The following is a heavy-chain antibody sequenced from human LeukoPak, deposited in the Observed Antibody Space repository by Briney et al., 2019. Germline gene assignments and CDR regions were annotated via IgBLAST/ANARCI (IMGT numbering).Heavy chain of an antibody. V-gene: IGHV4-30-4*08. CDR2: IYYSGST. CDR1: GGSISRGDYY. D-gene: IGHD2-2*02. Sequence: PSETLSLTCTVSGGSISRGDYYWSWIRQPPGKGLEWIGYIYYSGSTYYNPSLKSRVTISVDTSKNQFSLKLSSVTAADTAVYYCARSYCSSSSCYNPYFDYWGQGTLVTVSS. J-gene: IGHJ4*02. CDR3: ARSYCSSSSCYNPYFDY.